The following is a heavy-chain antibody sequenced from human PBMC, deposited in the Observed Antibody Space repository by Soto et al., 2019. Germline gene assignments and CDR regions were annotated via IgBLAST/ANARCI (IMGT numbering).Heavy chain of an antibody. Sequence: QVQLVESGGGVVQPGRSLRLSCAASGFTFSSYAMHWVHQAPGKGLEWVAVISYDGSNKYYADSVKGRFTISRDNSKNTLYLQMNSLRAEDTAVYYCPRGVGATQFDYWGQGTLVTVSS. D-gene: IGHD1-26*01. J-gene: IGHJ4*02. CDR1: GFTFSSYA. CDR3: PRGVGATQFDY. V-gene: IGHV3-30-3*01. CDR2: ISYDGSNK.